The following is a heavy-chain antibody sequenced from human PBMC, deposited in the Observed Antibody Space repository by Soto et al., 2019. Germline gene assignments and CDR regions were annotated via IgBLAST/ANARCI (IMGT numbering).Heavy chain of an antibody. Sequence: QVQLQESGPGLVKPSETLSLTCTVSGVSITSYKWSWIRQSPGKGLEWIAYMYSSGSRRYNPSLKSRVTMSVDTSRNQFSLQLNSATAADTAVYYCAREWSAFDYWGQGILVTVSS. J-gene: IGHJ4*02. CDR2: MYSSGSR. CDR1: GVSITSYK. CDR3: AREWSAFDY. V-gene: IGHV4-59*01. D-gene: IGHD2-15*01.